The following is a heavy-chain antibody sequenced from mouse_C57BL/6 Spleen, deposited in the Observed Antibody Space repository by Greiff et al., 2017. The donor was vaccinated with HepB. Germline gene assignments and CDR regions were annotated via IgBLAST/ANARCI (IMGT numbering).Heavy chain of an antibody. V-gene: IGHV1-19*01. CDR2: INPYNGGT. CDR3: ARDPRDY. Sequence: VQLKESGPVLVKPGASVKMSCKASGYTFTDYYMNWVKQSHGKSLEWIGVINPYNGGTSYNQKFKGKATLTVDKSSSTAYMELNSLTSEDSAVYYCARDPRDYWGQGTTLTVSS. CDR1: GYTFTDYY. J-gene: IGHJ2*01.